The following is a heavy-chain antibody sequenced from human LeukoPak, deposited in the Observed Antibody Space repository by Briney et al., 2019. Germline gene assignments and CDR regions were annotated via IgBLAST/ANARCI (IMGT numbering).Heavy chain of an antibody. CDR3: ARVGYKSDDDGVDY. CDR1: EFTFSSYY. J-gene: IGHJ4*02. V-gene: IGHV3-7*01. D-gene: IGHD1-1*01. Sequence: GGSLRLSCAGSEFTFSSYYMSWVRQAPGKGLEWVANINEDGSEAGYLDSVKGRFTISRDNAKNSVHLQMNSLRADDAAVYYCARVGYKSDDDGVDYWGQGTLVTVSS. CDR2: INEDGSEA.